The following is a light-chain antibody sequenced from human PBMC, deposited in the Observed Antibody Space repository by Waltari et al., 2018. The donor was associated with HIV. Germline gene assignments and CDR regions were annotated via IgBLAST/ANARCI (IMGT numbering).Light chain of an antibody. V-gene: IGLV1-44*01. J-gene: IGLJ1*01. CDR2: NNN. CDR3: AAWDDSLKGYV. CDR1: SSNIGSNS. Sequence: QSVLTQPPSESGTPGQRVTISCSGSSSNIGSNSVNWYQQLPGTAPKVLMFNNNQRPPGVPDRFSGSKSGTSASLAIRGLQSDDEADYYCAAWDDSLKGYVFGTGTGVTIL.